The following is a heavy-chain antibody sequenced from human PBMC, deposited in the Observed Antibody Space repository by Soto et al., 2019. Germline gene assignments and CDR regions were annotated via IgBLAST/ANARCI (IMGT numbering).Heavy chain of an antibody. J-gene: IGHJ4*02. V-gene: IGHV4-39*01. CDR2: IFYGDDS. CDR3: ASHRTFWPFDS. D-gene: IGHD2-8*01. Sequence: QLQLQESGPGLVKASETLSLTCTVSGGSISTRDSISTRSFYWGWMRQPPGKGLQWIASIFYGDDSFHTSSLKSRPTISVDTSKNQFSLSLRSVTAADTAVYYCASHRTFWPFDSWGQGTVVTVSS. CDR1: GGSISTRDSISTRSFY.